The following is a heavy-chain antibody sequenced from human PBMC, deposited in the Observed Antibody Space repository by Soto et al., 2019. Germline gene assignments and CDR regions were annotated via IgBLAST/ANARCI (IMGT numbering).Heavy chain of an antibody. CDR1: GGSFTSNNW. Sequence: XETLSLTCAVAGGSFTSNNWWTWVRQPPGQGLEWIGEIYRTGSTNYNPSLKSRVTISLDKSEKQISLKVTSLTAADTAVYYCASRDPGTSVDYWGQGTLVTVSS. V-gene: IGHV4-4*02. CDR3: ASRDPGTSVDY. CDR2: IYRTGST. D-gene: IGHD1-7*01. J-gene: IGHJ4*02.